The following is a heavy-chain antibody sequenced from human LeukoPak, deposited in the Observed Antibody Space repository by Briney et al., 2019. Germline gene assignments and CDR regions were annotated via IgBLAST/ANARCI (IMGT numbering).Heavy chain of an antibody. CDR3: TTIGYCSGGTCSGFDY. CDR1: GFTFSNAW. Sequence: MSGGSLRLSCVASGFTFSNAWMSWVRQARGKGLEWVGLIKSKIDGGTTDYAAPVKGRFTISRDDSRNTVYLQMNSLKIEDTAMYYCTTIGYCSGGTCSGFDYWGQGTLVTVSS. CDR2: IKSKIDGGTT. V-gene: IGHV3-15*01. J-gene: IGHJ4*02. D-gene: IGHD2-15*01.